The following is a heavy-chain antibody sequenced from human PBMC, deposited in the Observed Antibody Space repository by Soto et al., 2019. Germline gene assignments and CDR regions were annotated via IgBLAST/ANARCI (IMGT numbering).Heavy chain of an antibody. J-gene: IGHJ4*02. CDR3: GREFYDFGSGYYTGRGFDY. V-gene: IGHV4-59*01. CDR2: IYYSGST. D-gene: IGHD3-3*01. Sequence: SETLSLTCTVSGGSISSYYWSWIRQPPGKGLEWIGYIYYSGSTNYNPSLKSRVTISVDTSKNQFSLKLSSVTAADTAVYYCGREFYDFGSGYYTGRGFDYGGQEPLVTVSS. CDR1: GGSISSYY.